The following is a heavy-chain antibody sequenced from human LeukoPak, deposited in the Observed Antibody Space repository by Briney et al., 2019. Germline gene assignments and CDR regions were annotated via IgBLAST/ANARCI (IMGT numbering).Heavy chain of an antibody. D-gene: IGHD3-22*01. J-gene: IGHJ6*02. CDR1: GYTFTSYY. V-gene: IGHV1-46*01. CDR3: ATIPYDSSGSEDPYYYGMDV. CDR2: INPSGGST. Sequence: ASVKVSCKASGYTFTSYYMHWVRQAPGQGLEWMGIINPSGGSTSYAQKFQGRVTMTRDTSTSTVYMELSSLRSEDTAVYYCATIPYDSSGSEDPYYYGMDVWGQGTTVTVSS.